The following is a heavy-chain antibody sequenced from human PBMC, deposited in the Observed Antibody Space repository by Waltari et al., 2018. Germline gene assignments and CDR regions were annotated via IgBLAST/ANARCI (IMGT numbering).Heavy chain of an antibody. CDR1: GFTFSAYW. J-gene: IGHJ4*02. CDR2: INMDGTST. CDR3: VLYSSEFLGDY. Sequence: EVQLVESGGGLVQPGGSLRLSCVASGFTFSAYWMHWVRQAPGKGLVSVSQINMDGTSTDYADSVKGRFTISRDNAKNTLFLQMNSLRAEDTAVYYCVLYSSEFLGDYWGQGTLVTVSS. D-gene: IGHD6-25*01. V-gene: IGHV3-74*01.